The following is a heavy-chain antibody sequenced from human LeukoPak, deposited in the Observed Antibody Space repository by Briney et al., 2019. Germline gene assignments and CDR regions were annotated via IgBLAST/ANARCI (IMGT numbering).Heavy chain of an antibody. CDR2: INPNSGDT. CDR3: AREGQYSSSWPDY. CDR1: GYTFTGYY. V-gene: IGHV1-2*02. J-gene: IGHJ4*02. D-gene: IGHD6-13*01. Sequence: ASVKVSCKASGYTFTGYYMHWVRQAPGQGLEWMGWINPNSGDTNYEQKFQGRVTMTRDTSISTAYMELSRLRSDDTAVYYCAREGQYSSSWPDYWGQGTLVTVSS.